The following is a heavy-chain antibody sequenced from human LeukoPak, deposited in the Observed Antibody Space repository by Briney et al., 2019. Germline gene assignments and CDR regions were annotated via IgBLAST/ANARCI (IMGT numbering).Heavy chain of an antibody. J-gene: IGHJ3*02. CDR3: AREEPTVTHDAFDI. CDR1: GCTFTGYY. V-gene: IGHV1-2*02. CDR2: INPNSGGT. Sequence: ASVKVSCKASGCTFTGYYMHWVRQAPGQGLEWMGWINPNSGGTNYAQKFQGRVTMTRDTSISTAYMELGRLRSDDTAVYYCAREEPTVTHDAFDIWGQGTMVTVSS. D-gene: IGHD4-17*01.